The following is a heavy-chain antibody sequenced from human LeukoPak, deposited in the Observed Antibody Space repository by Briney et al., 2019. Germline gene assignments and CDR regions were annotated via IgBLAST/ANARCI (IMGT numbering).Heavy chain of an antibody. J-gene: IGHJ4*02. D-gene: IGHD6-13*01. CDR3: ARARESMATAGSYFDY. Sequence: SETLSLTCAVYGGSFSGYYWSWIRQPPGKGLEWIGEINHSGSTNYNPSLKSRVTISLARSNSQFSLRLSSVTAADTAVYYCARARESMATAGSYFDYWGQGTLVTVSS. CDR1: GGSFSGYY. V-gene: IGHV4-34*01. CDR2: INHSGST.